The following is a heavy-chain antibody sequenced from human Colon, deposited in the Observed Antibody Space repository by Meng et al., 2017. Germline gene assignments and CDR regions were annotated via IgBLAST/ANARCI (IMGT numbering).Heavy chain of an antibody. CDR2: IKSNNDGGTT. CDR3: GTDIYD. Sequence: EVQVEECGGGLVQPGGSLRLSCAASGFTFTTAWMTWVRRTPGRGLEWVGRIKSNNDGGTTDYAAPVKGRFTISRDDSKSTLYLQMNSLKIEDTAMYYCGTDIYDWGQGTLVTVSS. CDR1: GFTFTTAW. D-gene: IGHD2/OR15-2a*01. V-gene: IGHV3-15*01. J-gene: IGHJ4*02.